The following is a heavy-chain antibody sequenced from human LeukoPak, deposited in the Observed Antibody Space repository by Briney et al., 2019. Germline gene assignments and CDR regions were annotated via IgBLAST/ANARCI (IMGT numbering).Heavy chain of an antibody. CDR3: ARDRHITIFGVVPLRWFDP. J-gene: IGHJ5*02. Sequence: SETLSLTCTVSGGSVSNSGYYWSWIRQHPGKGLEWIGNIYYNGSTYYNPSLKSRLSISVDTSKNQFSQKLSSVTAADTAVYYCARDRHITIFGVVPLRWFDPWGQGTLVTVSS. CDR1: GGSVSNSGYY. D-gene: IGHD3-3*01. CDR2: IYYNGST. V-gene: IGHV4-31*03.